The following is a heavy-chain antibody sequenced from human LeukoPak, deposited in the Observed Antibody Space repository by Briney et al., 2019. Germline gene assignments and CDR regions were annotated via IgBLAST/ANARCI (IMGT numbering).Heavy chain of an antibody. CDR3: TTVYSSSWDEYFQH. CDR2: IKSKTDGGTT. V-gene: IGHV3-15*01. J-gene: IGHJ1*01. Sequence: GGSLRLSCAASGFTFSNAWMSWVRQAPGKGLEWVDRIKSKTDGGTTDYAAPVKGRFTISRDDSKNTLYLQMNSLKTEDTAVYYCTTVYSSSWDEYFQHWGQGTLVTVSS. D-gene: IGHD6-13*01. CDR1: GFTFSNAW.